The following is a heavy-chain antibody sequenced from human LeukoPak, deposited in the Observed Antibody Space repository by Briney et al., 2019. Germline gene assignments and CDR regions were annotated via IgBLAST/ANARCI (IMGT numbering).Heavy chain of an antibody. J-gene: IGHJ4*02. CDR2: IYWNDDK. V-gene: IGHV2-5*01. CDR3: ALSTTVGSPFDY. Sequence: GPTLVNPIQTLTLTCTFSGFSLSTSGVDVGWIRQPPGKALEWLALIYWNDDKRYSPSLKSRLTITKDTSKNQVVLTMTNMDPVDTATYYCALSTTVGSPFDYWGQGTLVTVSS. D-gene: IGHD1-1*01. CDR1: GFSLSTSGVD.